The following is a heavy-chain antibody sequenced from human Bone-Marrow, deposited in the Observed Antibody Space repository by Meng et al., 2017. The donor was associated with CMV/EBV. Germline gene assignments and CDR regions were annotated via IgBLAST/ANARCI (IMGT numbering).Heavy chain of an antibody. J-gene: IGHJ4*02. CDR1: RAPIKNYN. CDR3: AGSRPWGGACDY. CDR2: IQVSGHT. Sequence: HVQTPEAGPGQVKSSYTLPLACIVSRAPIKNYNSNWVRQPAGQGLEWFGLIQVSGHTVYNPSLKSRVTVSLDASKSQFSLTLNSVTAADTATYYCAGSRPWGGACDYWGQGILVTVSS. V-gene: IGHV4-4*07. D-gene: IGHD7-27*01.